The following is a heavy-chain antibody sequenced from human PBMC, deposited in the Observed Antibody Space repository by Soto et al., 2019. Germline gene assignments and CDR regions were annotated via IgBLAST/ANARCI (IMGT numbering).Heavy chain of an antibody. Sequence: EMQLVESGGGLVQPGGSLRLSCAASGFTVSNNYMSWVRQAPGKGLEYVSVIYSGGGTYYADSVKGRFTISRDNSKNTLYLQMNSLGAEDTAVYYCARSPTRTNYADYFDPWGQGTLVTVSS. J-gene: IGHJ5*02. CDR1: GFTVSNNY. CDR3: ARSPTRTNYADYFDP. CDR2: IYSGGGT. D-gene: IGHD4-17*01. V-gene: IGHV3-66*01.